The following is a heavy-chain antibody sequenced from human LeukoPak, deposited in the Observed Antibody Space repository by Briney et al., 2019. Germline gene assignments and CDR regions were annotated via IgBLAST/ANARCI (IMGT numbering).Heavy chain of an antibody. Sequence: PSETLSLTCTVSGYSINSGFYWGWIRQPPGKGLEWIGSIYHSGSTHYKSSLKSRVTISVDTSKNQLSLKLTSVTAADTAVYYCARGVGLTQGGAFDFWGQGTLVTVSS. D-gene: IGHD3-16*01. CDR1: GYSINSGFY. V-gene: IGHV4-38-2*02. CDR2: IYHSGST. CDR3: ARGVGLTQGGAFDF. J-gene: IGHJ4*02.